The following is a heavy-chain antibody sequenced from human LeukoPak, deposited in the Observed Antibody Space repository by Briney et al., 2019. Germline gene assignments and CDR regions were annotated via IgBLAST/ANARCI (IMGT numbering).Heavy chain of an antibody. CDR3: ANGGGSLFDY. CDR2: ISSSGGAT. Sequence: GGSLRLSCGASGLTFSNYAIYWVRQAPGKGLEWVSAISSSGGATYYADSVKGRFTISRDNSKNTLYLQMNSLRAEDTAIYYCANGGGSLFDYWGQGTLVTVSS. V-gene: IGHV3-23*01. J-gene: IGHJ4*02. CDR1: GLTFSNYA. D-gene: IGHD2-15*01.